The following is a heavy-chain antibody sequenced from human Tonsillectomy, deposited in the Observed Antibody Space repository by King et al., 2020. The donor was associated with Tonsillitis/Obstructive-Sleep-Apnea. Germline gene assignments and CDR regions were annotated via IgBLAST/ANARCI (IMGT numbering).Heavy chain of an antibody. CDR2: INHSGST. J-gene: IGHJ6*02. CDR3: ARLLSSGEYYYYYYGMDV. Sequence: VQLQQWGAGLLKPSETLSLTCAVYGGSFSGYYWSWIRQPPGKGLEWIGEINHSGSTNYNPSLKSRVTISVDTSNNQFSLKLSSVTAADTAVYYCARLLSSGEYYYYYYGMDVWGQGTTVTVSS. D-gene: IGHD3-22*01. V-gene: IGHV4-34*01. CDR1: GGSFSGYY.